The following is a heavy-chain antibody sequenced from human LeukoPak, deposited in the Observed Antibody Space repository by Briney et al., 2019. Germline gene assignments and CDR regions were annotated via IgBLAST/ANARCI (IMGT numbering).Heavy chain of an antibody. D-gene: IGHD3-10*01. Sequence: SETLSLTCTVSGGSISSGGYYWSWIRQPPGKGLEWIGYIYHSGSTYYNPSLKSRVTISVDGSKNQFSLKLSSVTAADTAVYYCASYYYTTAFDYWGQGTLVTVSS. J-gene: IGHJ4*02. CDR2: IYHSGST. CDR1: GGSISSGGYY. CDR3: ASYYYTTAFDY. V-gene: IGHV4-30-2*01.